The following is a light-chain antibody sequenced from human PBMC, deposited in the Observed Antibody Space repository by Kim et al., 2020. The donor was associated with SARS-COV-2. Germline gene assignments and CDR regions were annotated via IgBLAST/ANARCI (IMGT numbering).Light chain of an antibody. CDR2: GAS. J-gene: IGKJ2*01. V-gene: IGKV3-20*01. CDR3: QQYTTSPPAYT. CDR1: QSISSEF. Sequence: PGERVTLSCRASQSISSEFLAWYQQISGQPPRLLMFGASNRAAGIPDRFSGGGSGTDFTLTITRLEPADSAVYYCQQYTTSPPAYTFGQGTKLEIK.